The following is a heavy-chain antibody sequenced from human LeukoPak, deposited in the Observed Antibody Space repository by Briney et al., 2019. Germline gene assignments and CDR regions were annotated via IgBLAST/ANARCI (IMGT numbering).Heavy chain of an antibody. V-gene: IGHV3-30*02. D-gene: IGHD5-24*01. CDR3: VKGGWMAD. CDR1: GFTFSSYA. CDR2: IRYDGSNK. Sequence: PGGSLRLSCAASGFTFSSYAMHWVRQAPGKGLEWVAFIRYDGSNKYHADSVKGRFTISRDNAKNSVDLQMNSLRVEDTALYYCVKGGWMADWGQGTLVSVSS. J-gene: IGHJ4*02.